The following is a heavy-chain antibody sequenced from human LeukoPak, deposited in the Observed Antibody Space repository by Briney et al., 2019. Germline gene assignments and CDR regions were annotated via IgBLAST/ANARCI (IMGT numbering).Heavy chain of an antibody. CDR3: ARLGVNLRVEY. J-gene: IGHJ4*02. V-gene: IGHV4-59*01. CDR2: IYYSGST. Sequence: PSETLSLTCTVSGGSISSYYWSWIRQPPGKGLEWIGYIYYSGSTNYNPSLKSRVTISVDTSKNQFSLKLSSVTAADTAVYYCARLGVNLRVEYWGQRNLVTVSS. CDR1: GGSISSYY.